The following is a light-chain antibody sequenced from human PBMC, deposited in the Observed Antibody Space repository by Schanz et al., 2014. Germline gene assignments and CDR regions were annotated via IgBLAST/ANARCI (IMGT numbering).Light chain of an antibody. CDR3: QHYGGSFT. CDR2: STS. Sequence: EIVLTQSPATLSLSPGERATLSCRASQSVSRYLAWYQQKPGQAPRLLIFSTSTRATGIPDRFSGSGSGTDFTLTISRLEPEDFAIYYCQHYGGSFTFGPGTRVDIK. CDR1: QSVSRY. V-gene: IGKV3-20*01. J-gene: IGKJ3*01.